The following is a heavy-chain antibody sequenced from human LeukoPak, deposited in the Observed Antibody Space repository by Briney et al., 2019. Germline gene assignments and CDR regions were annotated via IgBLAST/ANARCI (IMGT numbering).Heavy chain of an antibody. CDR3: AKDMTHSSGWFRGGYFDY. V-gene: IGHV3-9*01. D-gene: IGHD6-19*01. Sequence: PGGSLRLSCAASGFTFDDYAMNWVRQAPGKGLEWVSRISWNSGSLGYADSVKGRFTISRDNAKNSLYLQMNSLRAEDTALYYCAKDMTHSSGWFRGGYFDYWGQGTLVTVSS. CDR1: GFTFDDYA. CDR2: ISWNSGSL. J-gene: IGHJ4*02.